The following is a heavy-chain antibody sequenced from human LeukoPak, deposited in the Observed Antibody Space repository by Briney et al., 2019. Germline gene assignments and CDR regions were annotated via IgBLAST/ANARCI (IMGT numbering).Heavy chain of an antibody. V-gene: IGHV4-39*01. Sequence: PSETLSLTCTVSGGSISSSSYYWGWIRQPPGKGLEWIGSIYYSGSTYYNPSLKSRVTISVGTSKNQFSLKLSSVTAADTAVYYCARAYDYVWGSYRPDYYYYGMDVWGQGTTVTVSS. CDR2: IYYSGST. CDR1: GGSISSSSYY. CDR3: ARAYDYVWGSYRPDYYYYGMDV. D-gene: IGHD3-16*02. J-gene: IGHJ6*02.